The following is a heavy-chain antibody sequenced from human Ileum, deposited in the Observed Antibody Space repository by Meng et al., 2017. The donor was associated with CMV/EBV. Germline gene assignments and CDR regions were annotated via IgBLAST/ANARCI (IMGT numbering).Heavy chain of an antibody. CDR2: LRTSGTT. D-gene: IGHD3-10*01. Sequence: QLQLQASGPGLLKPSETLSLNCAVSGGSISGYHWTLIRKPAGKGLEWIGRLRTSGTTDHNPSLMSRVTLSIDTSKNQFSLKLTSVTAADTAVYYCGRAGARGVPVDIWGQGTLVTASS. J-gene: IGHJ4*02. V-gene: IGHV4-4*07. CDR3: GRAGARGVPVDI. CDR1: GGSISGYH.